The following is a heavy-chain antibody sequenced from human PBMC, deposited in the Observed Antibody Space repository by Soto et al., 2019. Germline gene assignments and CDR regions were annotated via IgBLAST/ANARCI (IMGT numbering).Heavy chain of an antibody. D-gene: IGHD6-13*01. CDR2: IVVGSGNT. CDR3: AAVYSSIFFHLYSSPSVMDI. CDR1: GFTFTSSA. V-gene: IGHV1-58*01. Sequence: SVKVSCKASGFTFTSSAVQWGRQARGQRLEWIGWIVVGSGNTNYAQKFQERVTITRDMSTSTAYMELSSLRSEDTAVYYCAAVYSSIFFHLYSSPSVMDIWGKGTTVPVSS. J-gene: IGHJ6*04.